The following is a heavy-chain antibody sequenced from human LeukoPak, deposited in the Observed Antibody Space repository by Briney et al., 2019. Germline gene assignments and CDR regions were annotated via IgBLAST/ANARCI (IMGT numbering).Heavy chain of an antibody. D-gene: IGHD3-9*01. Sequence: SETLSFTCTVSGGSISSSSYYWGWIRQPPGKGPEWIGSIYYSGSTYYNPSLKSRVTISVDTSKNQFSLKLSSVTAADTAVYYCARDTDWFDYWGQGTLVTVSS. CDR2: IYYSGST. J-gene: IGHJ4*02. V-gene: IGHV4-39*07. CDR3: ARDTDWFDY. CDR1: GGSISSSSYY.